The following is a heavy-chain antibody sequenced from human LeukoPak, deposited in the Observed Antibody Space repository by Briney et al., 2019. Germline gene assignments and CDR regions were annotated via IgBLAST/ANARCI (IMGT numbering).Heavy chain of an antibody. D-gene: IGHD3-3*01. V-gene: IGHV3-48*01. CDR2: IDARSGIT. CDR1: GFTFTIFG. J-gene: IGHJ3*02. Sequence: GGSLRLSCAASGFTFTIFGMNGVRQAPGKGPEWVSYIDARSGITYYADSVQGRFTISRDNAKESVFLQMNRLRVDDTAVYYCARTYDFGRGPPGDAFDNWGQGTPVTVSS. CDR3: ARTYDFGRGPPGDAFDN.